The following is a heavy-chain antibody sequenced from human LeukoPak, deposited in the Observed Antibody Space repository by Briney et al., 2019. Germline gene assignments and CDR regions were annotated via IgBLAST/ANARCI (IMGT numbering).Heavy chain of an antibody. CDR1: GGSMSSYY. D-gene: IGHD3-16*01. CDR2: IYYSGST. Sequence: PSETLSLTCTVSGGSMSSYYWSWIRQPPGGGLEWIGYIYYSGSTNYNPSLKSRVTMSVDTSKNQFSLNLRSVTAADTAVYYCARASFGSLWYFDLWGRGTLVTVSS. V-gene: IGHV4-59*12. J-gene: IGHJ2*01. CDR3: ARASFGSLWYFDL.